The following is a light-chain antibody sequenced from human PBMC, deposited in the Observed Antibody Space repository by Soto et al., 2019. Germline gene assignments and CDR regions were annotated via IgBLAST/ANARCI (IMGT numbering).Light chain of an antibody. J-gene: IGKJ3*01. V-gene: IGKV1-8*01. CDR3: QQYYSYPCT. CDR2: AAS. CDR1: QGISSY. Sequence: AIRMTKSPSSFSASTGDRVTITCRASQGISSYLAWYQHKPGKAPKLLIYAASTLQSGVPSRFSGSGTWTDFTLAISCLQSDDSATYYCQQYYSYPCTFGPGTKVDIK.